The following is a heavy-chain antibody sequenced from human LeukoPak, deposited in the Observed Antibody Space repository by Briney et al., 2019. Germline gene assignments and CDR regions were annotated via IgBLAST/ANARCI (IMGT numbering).Heavy chain of an antibody. J-gene: IGHJ5*02. CDR1: GFIFEDFA. D-gene: IGHD4-11*01. CDR3: GKGYYSDYSGPPHH. V-gene: IGHV3-43*02. CDR2: IRGDASRS. Sequence: PGGSLRLSCEGSGFIFEDFAMYWVRQTPGKGLEWVSLIRGDASRSYYADSVKGRFTISRVNGKNSLYLQMNSLRSEDTALYYCGKGYYSDYSGPPHHWGQGTLVTVSS.